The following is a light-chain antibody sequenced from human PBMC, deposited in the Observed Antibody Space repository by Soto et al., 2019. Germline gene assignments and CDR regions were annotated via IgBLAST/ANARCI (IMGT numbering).Light chain of an antibody. CDR1: SSDVGGYKY. V-gene: IGLV2-14*01. Sequence: QSVLTQPASVSGSPGQSITISCTGTSSDVGGYKYVSWYQQHPGEAPKLMIYDVSNRPSGVSNRFSGSKSGNTASLTISGLQAEDGADYYRSSYTSSSTLYVFGTGTKVTVL. CDR2: DVS. CDR3: SSYTSSSTLYV. J-gene: IGLJ1*01.